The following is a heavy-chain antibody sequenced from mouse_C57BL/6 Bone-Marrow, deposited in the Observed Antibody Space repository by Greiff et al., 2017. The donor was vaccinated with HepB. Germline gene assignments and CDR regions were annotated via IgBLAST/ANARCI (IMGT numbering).Heavy chain of an antibody. V-gene: IGHV14-4*01. CDR3: LLTTVVAHYFDF. Sequence: VQLQQSGAELVRPGASVKLSCTASGFNIKDYYMHWVKQRPDQGLEWIGWIDPENGDTEYASKFQGKATITADTTSNTAYLQLSSLTSEDTAVYYCLLTTVVAHYFDFGGQGTTLTVTA. CDR2: IDPENGDT. CDR1: GFNIKDYY. J-gene: IGHJ2*01. D-gene: IGHD1-1*01.